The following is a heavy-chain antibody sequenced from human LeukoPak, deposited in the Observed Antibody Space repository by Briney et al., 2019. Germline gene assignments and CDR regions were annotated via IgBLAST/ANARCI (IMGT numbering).Heavy chain of an antibody. CDR3: ASWGPSR. Sequence: GGFLRLSCAASGFTFSSYSMNWVRQAPGKGLEWVSSISSSSSYIYYADSVKGRFTISRDNAKNSLYLQMNSLRAEDTAVYYCASWGPSRWGQGTLVTVSS. CDR2: ISSSSSYI. V-gene: IGHV3-21*01. CDR1: GFTFSSYS. D-gene: IGHD7-27*01. J-gene: IGHJ4*02.